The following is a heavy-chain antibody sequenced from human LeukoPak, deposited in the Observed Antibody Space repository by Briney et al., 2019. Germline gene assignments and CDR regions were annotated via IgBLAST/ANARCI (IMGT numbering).Heavy chain of an antibody. D-gene: IGHD5-12*01. CDR2: ISGSGGST. V-gene: IGHV3-23*01. CDR3: AKGGYSGYGASYMDV. Sequence: GGSLRLSCAASGFTFSSYAMSWVRQAPGKGLEWVSAISGSGGSTYYADSVKGRFTISRDNSKDTLYLQMNSLRAEDTAVYYCAKGGYSGYGASYMDVWGKGTTVTVSS. J-gene: IGHJ6*03. CDR1: GFTFSSYA.